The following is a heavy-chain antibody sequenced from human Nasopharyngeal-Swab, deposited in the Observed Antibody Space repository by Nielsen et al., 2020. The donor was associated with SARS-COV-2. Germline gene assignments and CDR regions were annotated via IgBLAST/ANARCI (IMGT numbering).Heavy chain of an antibody. V-gene: IGHV3-33*03. Sequence: GESLQISCAASGFTFSNYGMHWVRQAPGKGLEWVAAIWYDGTNKYYLDSVKDRFTISRDNSKNTVYLQMNSLRAEDTAVYYCVRWSGGWAFDIGGQGTMVTVSS. J-gene: IGHJ3*02. D-gene: IGHD2-15*01. CDR2: IWYDGTNK. CDR1: GFTFSNYG. CDR3: VRWSGGWAFDI.